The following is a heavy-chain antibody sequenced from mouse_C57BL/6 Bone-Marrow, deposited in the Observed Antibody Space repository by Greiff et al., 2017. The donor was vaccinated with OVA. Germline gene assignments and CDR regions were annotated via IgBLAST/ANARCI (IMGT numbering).Heavy chain of an antibody. D-gene: IGHD1-1*01. Sequence: EVMLVESGGGLVQPKGSLKLSCAASGFSFNTYAMNWVRQAPGKGLEWVARIRSKSNNYATYYADSVKDRFTISRDDSESMLYLQMNNLKTEDTAMDYCVRHCGSREDWYFDVWGTGTTVTVSS. J-gene: IGHJ1*03. CDR1: GFSFNTYA. CDR2: IRSKSNNYAT. V-gene: IGHV10-1*01. CDR3: VRHCGSREDWYFDV.